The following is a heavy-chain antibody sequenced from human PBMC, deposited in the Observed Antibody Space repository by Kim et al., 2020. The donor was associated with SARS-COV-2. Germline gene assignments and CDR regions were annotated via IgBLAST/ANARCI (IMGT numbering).Heavy chain of an antibody. D-gene: IGHD2-15*01. V-gene: IGHV3-23*01. Sequence: GGSLRLSCAASGFTFSSYAMSWVRQAPGKGLEWVSGISGSGGTTYYADSVQGRFTISRDNPKNTLYLQMNSLRVEDTAVYYCAKGGCSGGTCYSDFDYWGQGTLVTVSS. J-gene: IGHJ4*02. CDR1: GFTFSSYA. CDR3: AKGGCSGGTCYSDFDY. CDR2: ISGSGGTT.